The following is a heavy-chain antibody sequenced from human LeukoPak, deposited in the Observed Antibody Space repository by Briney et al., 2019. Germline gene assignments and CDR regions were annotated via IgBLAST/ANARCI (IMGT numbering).Heavy chain of an antibody. Sequence: GGSLRLSCAASGFTFSSYGMHWVRQAPGKGLEWVAVISYDGSNKYYADSVKGRFTISRDNARGTLYLQMNSLRVDDTAVYYCAKSDWFDPCGRGILVTVSS. V-gene: IGHV3-30*18. CDR1: GFTFSSYG. CDR2: ISYDGSNK. J-gene: IGHJ5*02. CDR3: AKSDWFDP.